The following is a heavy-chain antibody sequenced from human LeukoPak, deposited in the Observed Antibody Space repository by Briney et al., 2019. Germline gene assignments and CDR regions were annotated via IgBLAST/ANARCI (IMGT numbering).Heavy chain of an antibody. V-gene: IGHV3-74*01. CDR2: INSAGSSI. CDR1: GFTLSTSW. Sequence: GGSLRLSCAASGFTLSTSWMHWVRQAPGRGLVWVSDINSAGSSINYADSVNGRFTISRDNVKNTLYLQMNSLRAEDTAVYYCARDLYNMAKDYYYGMDVWGQGTTVTVSS. J-gene: IGHJ6*02. D-gene: IGHD2-2*02. CDR3: ARDLYNMAKDYYYGMDV.